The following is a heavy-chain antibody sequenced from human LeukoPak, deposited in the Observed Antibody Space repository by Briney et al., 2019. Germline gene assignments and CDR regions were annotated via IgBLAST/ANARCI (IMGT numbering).Heavy chain of an antibody. Sequence: SETLSLTCTVSGGSVSSGSYYWSWIRQPPGKGLEWIGYIYYSGSTNYNPSHKSRVTISVDTSKNQFSLKLSSVTAADTAVYYCARGVAAAGRSGYYFDYWGRGTLVTVSS. CDR1: GGSVSSGSYY. J-gene: IGHJ4*02. CDR2: IYYSGST. V-gene: IGHV4-61*01. CDR3: ARGVAAAGRSGYYFDY. D-gene: IGHD6-13*01.